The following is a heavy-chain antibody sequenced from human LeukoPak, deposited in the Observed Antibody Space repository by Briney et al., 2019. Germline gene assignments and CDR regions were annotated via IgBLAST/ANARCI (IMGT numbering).Heavy chain of an antibody. Sequence: PSETLSLTCTVSGASISNYYWSWIRQPPGKGLEWIGYIYYSGSTNYNPSLKSRVTISVDTSKNQFSLKLSSVTAADTAVYYCARHITGTTWDFDYWGQGTLVTVSS. CDR2: IYYSGST. D-gene: IGHD1-20*01. CDR1: GASISNYY. V-gene: IGHV4-59*08. CDR3: ARHITGTTWDFDY. J-gene: IGHJ4*02.